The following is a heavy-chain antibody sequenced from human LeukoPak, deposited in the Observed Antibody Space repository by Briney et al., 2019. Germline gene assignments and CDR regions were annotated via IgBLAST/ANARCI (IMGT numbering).Heavy chain of an antibody. J-gene: IGHJ5*02. Sequence: SETLFLTCTVSGGFISSYYWRWVRPPPGGEPEEIGDIYTSGNTNYNPSVKSRVTISRDTSKNQLSLKLKSVTAADTAVYYCAHGSGPYLGWFDPWGQGTLVTVSS. V-gene: IGHV4-4*09. CDR1: GGFISSYY. CDR3: AHGSGPYLGWFDP. D-gene: IGHD3-10*01. CDR2: IYTSGNT.